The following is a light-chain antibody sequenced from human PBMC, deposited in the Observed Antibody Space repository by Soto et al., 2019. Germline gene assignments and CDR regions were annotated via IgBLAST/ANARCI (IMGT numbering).Light chain of an antibody. CDR3: SSFSSSSTPYV. J-gene: IGLJ1*01. Sequence: GVSNRFSGAKSGNTAALTISGLQAEDEADYYCSSFSSSSTPYVFGAGTKVTVL. V-gene: IGLV2-14*01.